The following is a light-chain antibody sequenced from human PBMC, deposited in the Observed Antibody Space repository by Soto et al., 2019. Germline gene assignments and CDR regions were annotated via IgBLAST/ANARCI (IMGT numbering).Light chain of an antibody. CDR3: SSFSSSSTPYV. J-gene: IGLJ1*01. Sequence: GVSNRFSGAKSGNTAALTISGLQAEDEADYYCSSFSSSSTPYVFGAGTKVTVL. V-gene: IGLV2-14*01.